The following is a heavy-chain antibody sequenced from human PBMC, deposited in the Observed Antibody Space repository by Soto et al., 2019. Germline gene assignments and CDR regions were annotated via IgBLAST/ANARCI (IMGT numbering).Heavy chain of an antibody. Sequence: PGGSLRLSCADSGFTFSNYAMSWVRQAPGKGLEWVSGISSVGTTTYYADSVKGRFTISRDNFKRTLDLQMSSLRAEDTATYYCARARDYDFWSGLLFYGMDVWGPGTTVTVSS. J-gene: IGHJ6*02. CDR2: ISSVGTTT. CDR3: ARARDYDFWSGLLFYGMDV. D-gene: IGHD3-3*01. CDR1: GFTFSNYA. V-gene: IGHV3-23*01.